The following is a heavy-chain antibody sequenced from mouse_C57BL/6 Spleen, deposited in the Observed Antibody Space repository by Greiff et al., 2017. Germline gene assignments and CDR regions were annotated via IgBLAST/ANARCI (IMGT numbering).Heavy chain of an antibody. CDR3: ARGGEGWLLPSY. Sequence: QVQLQQSGAELVKPGASVKLSCKASGYTFTSYWMHWVKQRPGQGLEWIGMIHPNSGSTNYNEKFKSKATLTVDKSSSTAYMQLSSLTSEDSAVYYCARGGEGWLLPSYWGQGTTLTVSS. J-gene: IGHJ2*01. CDR2: IHPNSGST. V-gene: IGHV1-64*01. CDR1: GYTFTSYW. D-gene: IGHD2-3*01.